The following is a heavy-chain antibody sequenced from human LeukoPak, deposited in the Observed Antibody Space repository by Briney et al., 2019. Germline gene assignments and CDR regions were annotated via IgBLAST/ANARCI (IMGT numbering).Heavy chain of an antibody. CDR2: IRYDGSNK. V-gene: IGHV3-30*02. CDR3: AKDGKYYDFWSGSGNNYYMDV. J-gene: IGHJ6*03. D-gene: IGHD3-3*01. CDR1: GFTFSSYG. Sequence: PGGSLRLSCAASGFTFSSYGMHWVRQAPGKGLEWVAVIRYDGSNKYYADSVKGRFTISRDNSKNTLYLQMNSLRAEDTAVYYCAKDGKYYDFWSGSGNNYYMDVWGKGTTVTVSS.